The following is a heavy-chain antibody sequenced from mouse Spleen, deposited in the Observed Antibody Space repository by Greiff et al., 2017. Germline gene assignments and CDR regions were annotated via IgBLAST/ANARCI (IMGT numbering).Heavy chain of an antibody. CDR3: ATGTLLGGMDY. Sequence: QVQLQQPGAELVKPGAPVKLSCKASGYTFTSYWMNWVKQRPGRGLEWIGRIDPSDSETHYNQKFKDKATLTVDKSSSTAYIQLSSLTSEDSAVYYCATGTLLGGMDYWGQGTSVTVSS. V-gene: IGHV1-69*02. CDR2: IDPSDSET. D-gene: IGHD1-1*01. J-gene: IGHJ4*01. CDR1: GYTFTSYW.